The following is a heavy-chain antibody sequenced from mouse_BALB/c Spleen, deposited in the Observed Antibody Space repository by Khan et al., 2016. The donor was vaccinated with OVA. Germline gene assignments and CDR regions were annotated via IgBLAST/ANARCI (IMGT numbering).Heavy chain of an antibody. Sequence: QVQLKQSGPELVKPGASVKMSCKASGYTFTDYVINWVKQRTGQGLEWIGDIFPGGGSSYYNEKFKGKAKLTADKSSNTAYMQLSSLTFEDSAVYFCARGGYGGFAYWGQGTLVTVSA. CDR3: ARGGYGGFAY. CDR1: GYTFTDYV. D-gene: IGHD2-14*01. J-gene: IGHJ3*01. CDR2: IFPGGGSS. V-gene: IGHV1-77*01.